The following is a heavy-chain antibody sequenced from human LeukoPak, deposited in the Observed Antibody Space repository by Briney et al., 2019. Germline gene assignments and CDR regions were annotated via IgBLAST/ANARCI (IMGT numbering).Heavy chain of an antibody. D-gene: IGHD3-22*01. CDR1: GGSISSYY. J-gene: IGHJ6*03. CDR3: ARDFDSSGYGDFYFHMDV. CDR2: IYTSGST. Sequence: SETLSLTCTVSGGSISSYYWSWIRQPAGKGLEWIGRIYTSGSTNYNPSLKSRVTMSVDTSKNQFSLKLTSVTAADTAVYYCARDFDSSGYGDFYFHMDVWGKGTTVTISS. V-gene: IGHV4-4*07.